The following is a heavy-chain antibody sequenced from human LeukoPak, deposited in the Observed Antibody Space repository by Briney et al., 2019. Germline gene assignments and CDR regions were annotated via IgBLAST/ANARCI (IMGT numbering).Heavy chain of an antibody. CDR3: ARSPPLRRYFDC. CDR2: ISSSSSYI. V-gene: IGHV3-21*01. J-gene: IGHJ4*02. CDR1: GFTFSSYS. D-gene: IGHD3-9*01. Sequence: PGGSLRLSCAASGFTFSSYSMNWVRQAPGKGLEWVSSISSSSSYIYYADSVKGRFTISRDNAKNSLYLQMNSLRAEDTAAYYCARSPPLRRYFDCWGQGTLVTVSS.